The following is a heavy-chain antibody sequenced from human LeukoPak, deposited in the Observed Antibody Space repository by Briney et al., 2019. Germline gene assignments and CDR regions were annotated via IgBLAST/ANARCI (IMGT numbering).Heavy chain of an antibody. CDR1: GFTFSSYA. Sequence: GGSLRLSCAASGFTFSSYAMSWVRQAPGKGLEWVSAISGSGGSTYYADSVKGRFTISRDNAKNSLYLQMNSLRAEDTAVYYCASHASSSRYDYWGQGTLVTVSS. D-gene: IGHD6-13*01. CDR2: ISGSGGST. CDR3: ASHASSSRYDY. J-gene: IGHJ4*02. V-gene: IGHV3-23*01.